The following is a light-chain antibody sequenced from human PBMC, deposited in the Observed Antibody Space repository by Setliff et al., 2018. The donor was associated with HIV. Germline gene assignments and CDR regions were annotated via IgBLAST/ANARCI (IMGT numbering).Light chain of an antibody. CDR1: NSDVGSYNL. J-gene: IGLJ2*01. Sequence: QSALAQPASVSGPPGQSITISCTGTNSDVGSYNLVSWYQHHPGKAPKLVIYEVSKRPSGVSNRFSGSKSGNTASLTISGLQAEDEADYHCCSYAGSTTFVVFGGGTQLTVL. CDR2: EVS. V-gene: IGLV2-23*02. CDR3: CSYAGSTTFVV.